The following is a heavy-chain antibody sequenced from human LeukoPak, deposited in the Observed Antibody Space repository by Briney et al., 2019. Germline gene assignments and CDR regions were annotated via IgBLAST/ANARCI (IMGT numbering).Heavy chain of an antibody. D-gene: IGHD3-16*01. CDR1: GYSITSGFS. J-gene: IGHJ5*02. CDR3: AREGAVPGIDP. CDR2: ISHSGTT. Sequence: PSETLSLTCAVSGYSITSGFSWGLIRQPPGKGLEWIGTISHSGTTDYKSTLESRLTISMDTSKNLFSLRLTSVTAAATAVYYCAREGAVPGIDPWGQGTLVTVSS. V-gene: IGHV4-38-2*02.